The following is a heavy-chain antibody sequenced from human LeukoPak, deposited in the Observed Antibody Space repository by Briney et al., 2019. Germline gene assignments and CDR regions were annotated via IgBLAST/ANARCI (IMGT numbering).Heavy chain of an antibody. CDR3: ARDNSVGDNAWWFDP. V-gene: IGHV1-46*01. J-gene: IGHJ5*02. Sequence: ASVKVSCKASGYTFSNYYMHWVRQAPGQGLEWMGIINPSGDSTSYAQKFQGRVTMTRDMSTSTVYMELSSLRSEDTAIYYCARDNSVGDNAWWFDPWGQGTLVTVSS. D-gene: IGHD1-26*01. CDR2: INPSGDST. CDR1: GYTFSNYY.